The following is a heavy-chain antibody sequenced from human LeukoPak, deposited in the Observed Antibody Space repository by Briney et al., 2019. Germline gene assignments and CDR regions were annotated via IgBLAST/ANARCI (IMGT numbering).Heavy chain of an antibody. Sequence: KASETLSLTCTVSGGSISSYYWSWIRQPPGKGLEWIGYIYYSGSTNYNPSLKSRVTISVDTSKNQFSLKLSSVTAADTAVYYCARGGTGYSHGYYFDYWGQGTLVTVSS. V-gene: IGHV4-59*01. CDR3: ARGGTGYSHGYYFDY. CDR2: IYYSGST. CDR1: GGSISSYY. D-gene: IGHD5-18*01. J-gene: IGHJ4*02.